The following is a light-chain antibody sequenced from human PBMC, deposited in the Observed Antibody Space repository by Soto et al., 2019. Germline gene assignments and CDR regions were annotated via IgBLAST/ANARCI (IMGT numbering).Light chain of an antibody. J-gene: IGKJ1*01. V-gene: IGKV1-5*03. CDR2: KAS. CDR3: QQYNGYSRT. Sequence: DIQKTQSPSTLAASIGDRGTITCLGSQSISRWLAWYQQKSGTAPKLLIYKASTLHSGVPPRFSGSGSGTDFTLTISSLEPDDFAAYYCQQYNGYSRTFGQGTKVDIK. CDR1: QSISRW.